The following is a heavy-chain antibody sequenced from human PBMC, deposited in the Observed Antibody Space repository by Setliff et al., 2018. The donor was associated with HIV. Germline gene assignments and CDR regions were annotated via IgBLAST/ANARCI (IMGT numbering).Heavy chain of an antibody. CDR1: GASISGYY. V-gene: IGHV4-4*08. CDR3: SRGSYYMDV. CDR2: IHGDGTT. Sequence: SETLSLTCTVSGASISGYYWSWIRQTPGKGLEWIGSIHGDGTTNHNPSLKSRVTISLDTPRNHFSLNLHSVTAADTAVYHCSRGSYYMDVWGKGTTVTVSS. J-gene: IGHJ6*03. D-gene: IGHD3-16*01.